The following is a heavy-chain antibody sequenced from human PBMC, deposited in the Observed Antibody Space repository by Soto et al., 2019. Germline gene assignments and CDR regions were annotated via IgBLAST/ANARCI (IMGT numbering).Heavy chain of an antibody. CDR2: IYYSGTT. CDR1: GGSISSGGYY. Sequence: QVQLQESGPGLVKPSQTLSLTCTVSGGSISSGGYYWSWIRQNPGKGLEWIGYIYYSGTTNYNPSLKSRLTISVDTSKNQFSLKLNSMTAADTAVYYCARDESATDAFDIWGQGTMVIVSS. V-gene: IGHV4-31*03. J-gene: IGHJ3*02. CDR3: ARDESATDAFDI. D-gene: IGHD5-12*01.